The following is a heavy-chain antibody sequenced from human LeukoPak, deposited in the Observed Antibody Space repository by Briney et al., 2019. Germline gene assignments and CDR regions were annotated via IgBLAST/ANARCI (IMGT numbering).Heavy chain of an antibody. V-gene: IGHV1-2*02. CDR3: ARDLRYSGWASRHDAFDI. CDR1: GYTFTGYY. Sequence: ASVKVSCKASGYTFTGYYMHWVRQAPGQGLEWMGWINPNSGGTNYPQKFQGRVTMTRDTSISTAYMELSRLRSDATAVYYCARDLRYSGWASRHDAFDIWGQGTMVTVSS. J-gene: IGHJ3*02. CDR2: INPNSGGT. D-gene: IGHD6-19*01.